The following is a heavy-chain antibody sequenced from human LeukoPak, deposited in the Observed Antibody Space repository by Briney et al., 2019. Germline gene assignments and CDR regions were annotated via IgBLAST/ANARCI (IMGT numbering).Heavy chain of an antibody. D-gene: IGHD6-13*01. CDR1: GFTFSSYG. J-gene: IGHJ1*01. V-gene: IGHV3-30*03. CDR2: ISYDGSNK. Sequence: GRSLRLSCAASGFTFSSYGMHWVRQAPGKGLEWVAVISYDGSNKYYADSVKGRSTISRDNSKNTLYLQMNSLRAEDTAVFYCARSPGPAAAAPGYFQHWGQGTLVTVSS. CDR3: ARSPGPAAAAPGYFQH.